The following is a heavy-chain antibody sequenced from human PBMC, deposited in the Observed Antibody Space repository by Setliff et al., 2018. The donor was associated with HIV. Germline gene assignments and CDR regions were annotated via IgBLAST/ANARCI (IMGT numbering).Heavy chain of an antibody. CDR1: GYTFTSYG. Sequence: GASVKVSCKASGYTFTSYGISWVRQAPGQGLEWMGWITPFNGNTNYAQKLQGRVTMTTDTSTSTAYMELRSLRSDDTAVYYCARRGDIYGLDPIYYYYYYMDVWGKGTTVTVSS. J-gene: IGHJ6*03. D-gene: IGHD5-18*01. CDR3: ARRGDIYGLDPIYYYYYYMDV. CDR2: ITPFNGNT. V-gene: IGHV1-18*01.